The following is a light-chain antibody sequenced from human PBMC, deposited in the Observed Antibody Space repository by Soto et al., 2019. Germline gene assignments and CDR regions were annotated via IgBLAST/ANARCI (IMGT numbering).Light chain of an antibody. CDR1: SSNIGSNV. CDR2: SDY. CDR3: AAWDGSLNAIL. V-gene: IGLV1-44*01. Sequence: QSVLSQPPSASGTPRQRVTISCSGRSSNIGSNVVNWYQQFPGTAPKLLIYSDYQRPSGVPDRFSGSRSGTSASLAISGLQSEDEADYYCAAWDGSLNAILFGGGTQLTVL. J-gene: IGLJ2*01.